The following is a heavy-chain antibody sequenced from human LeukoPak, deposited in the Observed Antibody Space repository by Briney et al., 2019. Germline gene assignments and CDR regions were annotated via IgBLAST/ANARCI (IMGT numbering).Heavy chain of an antibody. CDR1: GGSISSYY. CDR2: IYYSGST. Sequence: SETLSLTCTVSGGSISSYYWSWIRQPPGKGLEWIGCIYYSGSTNYNPSLKSRVTISVDTSKNQFSLKLSSVTAADTAVYYCARTVPLGDIDYWGQGTLVTVSS. D-gene: IGHD4-17*01. CDR3: ARTVPLGDIDY. V-gene: IGHV4-59*01. J-gene: IGHJ4*02.